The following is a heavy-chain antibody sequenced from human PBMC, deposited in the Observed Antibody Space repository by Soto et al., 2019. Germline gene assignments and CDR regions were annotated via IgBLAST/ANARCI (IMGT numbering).Heavy chain of an antibody. CDR1: GFTFSSYA. D-gene: IGHD3-10*01. V-gene: IGHV3-23*01. Sequence: EVQLLESGGGLVQPGGSLRLSCAASGFTFSSYAMSWVRQAPGKGLEWVSGISGGGDNTNYADSVKGRFTISRDNFQNTLYMQMNSLRAEDTAVYYCAKHPGGFYYGTETPWDYSGQGALVTVSS. CDR2: ISGGGDNT. CDR3: AKHPGGFYYGTETPWDY. J-gene: IGHJ4*02.